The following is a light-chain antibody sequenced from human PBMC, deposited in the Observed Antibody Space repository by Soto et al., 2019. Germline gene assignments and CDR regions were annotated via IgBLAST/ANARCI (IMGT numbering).Light chain of an antibody. CDR2: DVS. CDR1: RSDVGGYNF. V-gene: IGLV2-11*01. J-gene: IGLJ3*02. Sequence: QSALTQPRSVSGSPGQSVTIPCTGTRSDVGGYNFVSWYQQHPGKAPKLMIYDVSKRPSGVPDRFSGSKSGNTASLTISGLQAEDEADYHCCSYAGSYTWVFGGGTKLTVL. CDR3: CSYAGSYTWV.